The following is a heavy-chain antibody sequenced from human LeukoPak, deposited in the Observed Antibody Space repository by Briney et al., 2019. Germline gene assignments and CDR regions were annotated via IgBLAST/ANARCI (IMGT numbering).Heavy chain of an antibody. CDR2: MNPNSGNT. CDR1: GYTFTSYD. CDR3: ARGARSMVRRNWFDP. J-gene: IGHJ5*02. Sequence: ASVKVSCKASGYTFTSYDINWVRQATGQGLEWMGWMNPNSGNTGYAQKFQGRVTMTRNTSISTAYMEPSSLRSEDTAVYYCARGARSMVRRNWFDPWGQGTLVTASS. D-gene: IGHD3-10*01. V-gene: IGHV1-8*01.